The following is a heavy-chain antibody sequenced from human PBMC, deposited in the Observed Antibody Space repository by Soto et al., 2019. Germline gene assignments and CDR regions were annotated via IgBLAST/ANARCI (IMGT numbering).Heavy chain of an antibody. D-gene: IGHD3-16*01. CDR3: ARDSVGDKLDY. CDR1: GYTFTSFV. J-gene: IGHJ4*02. CDR2: INAGNGNT. Sequence: GASVKVSCKASGYTFTSFVMHWVRQAPGQRLEWMGSINAGNGNTKYSQRFQGRVTITRDTSASTAYMELSSLRSEDTAVYYCARDSVGDKLDYWGQGTLVTVSS. V-gene: IGHV1-3*01.